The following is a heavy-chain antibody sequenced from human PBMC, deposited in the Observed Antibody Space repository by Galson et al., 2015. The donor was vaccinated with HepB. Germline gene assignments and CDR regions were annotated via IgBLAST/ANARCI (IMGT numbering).Heavy chain of an antibody. CDR1: GXXXXXXG. D-gene: IGHD6-19*01. CDR2: ISXYNGNT. Sequence: SVKVSCKASGXXXXXXGXSXVRQAPGQGLEWMGWISXYNGNTXXXQKLQGRVTMTTDTXTSTAYMELRSLXSDDTXXYXCXXVPYSSGWYDYWGQGTLVTVSS. CDR3: XXVPYSSGWYDY. J-gene: IGHJ4*02. V-gene: IGHV1-18*01.